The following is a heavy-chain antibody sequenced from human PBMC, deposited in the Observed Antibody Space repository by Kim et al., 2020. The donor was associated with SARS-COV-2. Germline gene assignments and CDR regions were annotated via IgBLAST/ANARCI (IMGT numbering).Heavy chain of an antibody. D-gene: IGHD3-10*01. J-gene: IGHJ4*02. Sequence: SEKNYVDSVKGRFTISRVNAKTSLYLRMNGLRADDTAVYYCARGGRDEDYWGQGTLVTVSS. CDR2: SEK. CDR3: ARGGRDEDY. V-gene: IGHV3-7*01.